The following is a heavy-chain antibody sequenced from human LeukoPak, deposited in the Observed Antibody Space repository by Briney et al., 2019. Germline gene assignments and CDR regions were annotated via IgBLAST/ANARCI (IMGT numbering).Heavy chain of an antibody. CDR2: INHSGST. D-gene: IGHD3-10*01. Sequence: SETLSLTCAVYGGSFSGYYWSWIRQPPGKGLEWIGEINHSGSTYYSPSLKSRVTISVDTSKNQFSLKLSSVTAADTAVYYCARSYGSGSYHDYWGQGTLVTVSS. CDR3: ARSYGSGSYHDY. CDR1: GGSFSGYY. V-gene: IGHV4-34*01. J-gene: IGHJ4*02.